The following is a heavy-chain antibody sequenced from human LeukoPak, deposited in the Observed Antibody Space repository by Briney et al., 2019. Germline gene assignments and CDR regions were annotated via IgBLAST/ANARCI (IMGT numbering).Heavy chain of an antibody. CDR1: GFTFSSYS. D-gene: IGHD5-12*01. CDR2: ITSTSSYI. V-gene: IGHV3-21*01. J-gene: IGHJ4*02. Sequence: GGSLRLSCAASGFTFSSYSFNWVRQAPGKGLEWVASITSTSSYIYYADSVQGRFAVSRDNAKNLLYLQMNSLRAEDTTVFYCVRRGPNNSGLDYWGQGTLVTVSS. CDR3: VRRGPNNSGLDY.